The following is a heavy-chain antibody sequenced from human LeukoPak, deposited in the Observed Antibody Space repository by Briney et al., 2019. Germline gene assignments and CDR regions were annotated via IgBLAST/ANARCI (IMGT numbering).Heavy chain of an antibody. CDR2: ISAYNGNT. CDR1: GYTFTSYG. D-gene: IGHD3-22*01. CDR3: ARAVTNNYYDSSGPLEWFDP. V-gene: IGHV1-18*01. Sequence: ASVKVSCKASGYTFTSYGISWVRQAPGQGLEWMGWISAYNGNTNYAQKLQGRVTMATDTSTSTAYMELRSLRSDDTAVYYCARAVTNNYYDSSGPLEWFDPWGQGTLVTVSS. J-gene: IGHJ5*02.